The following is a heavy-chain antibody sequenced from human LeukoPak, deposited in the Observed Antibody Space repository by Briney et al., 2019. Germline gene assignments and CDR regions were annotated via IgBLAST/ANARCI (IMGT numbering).Heavy chain of an antibody. Sequence: GASVKVSCKTSGGTFGNYAINWVRQAPGHGLEWMGGIIPIFDTTNYAQKFQGRVTITADESTTTAYMELSSLRSEDTAMYYCARGGDAGVWYYYRDFWGQGTQVTVSS. CDR2: IIPIFDTT. D-gene: IGHD6-19*01. J-gene: IGHJ4*02. V-gene: IGHV1-69*13. CDR3: ARGGDAGVWYYYRDF. CDR1: GGTFGNYA.